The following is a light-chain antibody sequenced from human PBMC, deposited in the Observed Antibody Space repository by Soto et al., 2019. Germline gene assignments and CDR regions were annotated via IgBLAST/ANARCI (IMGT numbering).Light chain of an antibody. CDR3: HQYHIYPVT. J-gene: IGKJ4*01. V-gene: IGKV1-5*03. Sequence: DIKMTQSPSTLSASVGDRVTITCRASQSVSTWLAWYQQKPGKAPKLLIHKAYTLENGVPSRFSGSGSGTDFTLTISSLQPDDFATYYCHQYHIYPVTFGGGTKVEVK. CDR1: QSVSTW. CDR2: KAY.